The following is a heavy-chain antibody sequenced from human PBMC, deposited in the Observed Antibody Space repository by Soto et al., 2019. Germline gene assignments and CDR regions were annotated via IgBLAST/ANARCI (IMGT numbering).Heavy chain of an antibody. CDR2: VTHSGTA. V-gene: IGHV4-30-2*01. CDR3: ARIHWAQSSLDY. J-gene: IGHJ4*02. Sequence: SETLSLTCAVPGGSIDSGAFSLSWIRQPPGKGLEWIGYVTHSGTAYSIPSLNGRLTLSVDSSQTQFSLKLTSVTAADSAFYYCARIHWAQSSLDYWGRGILVTVSS. D-gene: IGHD6-19*01. CDR1: GGSIDSGAFS.